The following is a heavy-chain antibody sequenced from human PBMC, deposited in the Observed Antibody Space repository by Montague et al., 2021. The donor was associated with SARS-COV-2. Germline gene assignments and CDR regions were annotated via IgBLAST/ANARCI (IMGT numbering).Heavy chain of an antibody. D-gene: IGHD3-9*01. CDR3: ARHDDIWTTYYYYYGMDV. CDR2: IYYSGST. CDR1: GGSISSSSYY. Sequence: SETLSLTCTVSGGSISSSSYYWGWIRQPPGKGLEWIGSIYYSGSTYYNPSLKSRVTISVDTSKNQFSLKLSSVTAADTAVYYCARHDDIWTTYYYYYGMDVWGQGTTVTVSS. V-gene: IGHV4-39*01. J-gene: IGHJ6*02.